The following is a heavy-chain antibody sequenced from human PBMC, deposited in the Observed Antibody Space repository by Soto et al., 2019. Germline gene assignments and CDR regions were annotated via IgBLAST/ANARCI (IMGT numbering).Heavy chain of an antibody. V-gene: IGHV1-2*02. J-gene: IGHJ4*02. D-gene: IGHD3-3*02. CDR2: IGPESGAT. Sequence: QVHLVQSGAEVKKPGASVKVSCKTSGYTFSGHYIHWVRQAPQQGPEWMGEIGPESGATRYAEKFRGRVTMTMDTSITTVYMELRNLSPDDTAVYYCGRGRSGQIVIFYWGQGTPDTVSS. CDR1: GYTFSGHY. CDR3: GRGRSGQIVIFY.